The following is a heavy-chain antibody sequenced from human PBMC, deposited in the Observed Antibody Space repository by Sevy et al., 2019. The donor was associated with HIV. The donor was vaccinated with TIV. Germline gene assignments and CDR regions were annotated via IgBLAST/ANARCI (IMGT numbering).Heavy chain of an antibody. CDR2: IYYTGST. CDR3: ARGRRIVAREWWFDP. Sequence: SETLSLTCTVSGASMRSGTYYWSWIRQHPGKGLEWIGYIYYTGSTYYNPSLKSRVIISLDASKNQFSLKLSSVTAADTAVYYCARGRRIVAREWWFDPWGQGTLVTVSS. CDR1: GASMRSGTYY. D-gene: IGHD5-12*01. V-gene: IGHV4-31*03. J-gene: IGHJ5*02.